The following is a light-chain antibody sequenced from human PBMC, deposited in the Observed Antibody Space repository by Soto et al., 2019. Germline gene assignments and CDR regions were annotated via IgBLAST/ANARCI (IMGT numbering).Light chain of an antibody. CDR1: QSISSY. V-gene: IGKV1-39*01. J-gene: IGKJ5*01. Sequence: DIDMAQSRWCLCASVVDRVTITCQASQSISSYLNWYQQKPGKAPKLLIYAASSLQSGVPSRFSGSGSGTDFTLTISSLQPEDFATYYCQQSYSTPVTFGQGTRLEI. CDR3: QQSYSTPVT. CDR2: AAS.